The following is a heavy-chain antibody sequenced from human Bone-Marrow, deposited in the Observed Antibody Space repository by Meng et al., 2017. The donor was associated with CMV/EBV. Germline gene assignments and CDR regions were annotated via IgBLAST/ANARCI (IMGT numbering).Heavy chain of an antibody. CDR2: IKQDGSEK. Sequence: GESLKISCAASGFTFSSYWMSWVRQAPGKGLEWVANIKQDGSEKYYVDSVKGRFTISRDNAKNSLDLQMNSLRAEDTAVYYCAREGAGYCSSTSCYVTYYYYGMDVWGQGTTVTVSS. CDR3: AREGAGYCSSTSCYVTYYYYGMDV. J-gene: IGHJ6*02. V-gene: IGHV3-7*01. D-gene: IGHD2-2*01. CDR1: GFTFSSYW.